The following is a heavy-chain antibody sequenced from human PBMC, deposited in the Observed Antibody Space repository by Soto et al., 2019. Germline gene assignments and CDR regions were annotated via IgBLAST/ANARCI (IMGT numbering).Heavy chain of an antibody. CDR2: TIPMLGMA. CDR1: GDTFNFYT. D-gene: IGHD3-16*01. V-gene: IGHV1-69*02. J-gene: IGHJ4*02. CDR3: ASNDCWGSTAFDY. Sequence: QVQLVQSGAEVKKPGSSVKVACTASGDTFNFYTISWVRQAPGQGIEWMGRTIPMLGMADYPQKFQGRVTIRADDSMSTVYMPLPRLGSEDTAVYYCASNDCWGSTAFDYGGQGTLVTV.